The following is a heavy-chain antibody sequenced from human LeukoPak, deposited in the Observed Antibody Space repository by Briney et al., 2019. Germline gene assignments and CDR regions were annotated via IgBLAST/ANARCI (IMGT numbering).Heavy chain of an antibody. J-gene: IGHJ4*02. D-gene: IGHD4-17*01. Sequence: SETLSLTCTVSGGSISSYYWSWIRQPPGKGLEWIGYIYYSGSTNYNPSLKSRVTISVDTSKNQFSLKLSSATAADTAVYYCARYGDEDYFDYWGQGTLVTVSS. CDR3: ARYGDEDYFDY. CDR1: GGSISSYY. V-gene: IGHV4-59*08. CDR2: IYYSGST.